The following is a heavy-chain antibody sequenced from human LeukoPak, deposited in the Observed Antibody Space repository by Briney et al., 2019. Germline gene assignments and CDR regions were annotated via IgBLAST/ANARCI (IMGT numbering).Heavy chain of an antibody. V-gene: IGHV3-23*01. CDR2: LSGTGSST. J-gene: IGHJ2*01. CDR3: AKVVFRHASSPVGYFDL. D-gene: IGHD6-6*01. CDR1: GFTFSSYA. Sequence: GGSLRLSSAASGFTFSSYAMSWVRQAPGKGLEWVSALSGTGSSTYSAHSVKGRFIISRDNSKHTLYLQMNSLRAEDTAVYYCAKVVFRHASSPVGYFDLWGRGTLVTVSS.